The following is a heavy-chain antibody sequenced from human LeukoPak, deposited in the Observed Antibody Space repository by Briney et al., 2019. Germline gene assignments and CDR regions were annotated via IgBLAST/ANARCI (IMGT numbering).Heavy chain of an antibody. D-gene: IGHD2-15*01. Sequence: GASVKVSCKASGYTLTGYYMHWVRQAPGQGLEWMGWINPNSGGTNYAQKFQGRVTMTRDTSISTAYMELSRLRFDDTAVYYCARVRTTVLYCSGGSCPVDYWGQGTLVTVSS. CDR3: ARVRTTVLYCSGGSCPVDY. V-gene: IGHV1-2*02. CDR1: GYTLTGYY. CDR2: INPNSGGT. J-gene: IGHJ4*02.